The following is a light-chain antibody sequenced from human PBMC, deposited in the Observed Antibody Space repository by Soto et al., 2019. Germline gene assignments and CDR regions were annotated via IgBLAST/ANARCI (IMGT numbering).Light chain of an antibody. CDR1: SSDVGGYDY. V-gene: IGLV2-14*01. CDR2: GVT. J-gene: IGLJ2*01. Sequence: QAVVTQPASVSGSPGQSITISCTGSSSDVGGYDYVSWYQQPPGKVPKLIIFGVTKRPLGVSNRFSGSKSGNTASLTISGLQAEDEADYYCSSYTSISTLVFGGGTKVTVL. CDR3: SSYTSISTLV.